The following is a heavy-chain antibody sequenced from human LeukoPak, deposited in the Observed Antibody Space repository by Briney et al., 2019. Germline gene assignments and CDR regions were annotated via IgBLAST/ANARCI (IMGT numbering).Heavy chain of an antibody. CDR3: AKRGLRGNWFHP. Sequence: GGSLRLSCAASGFTFNLYAMNWVRQAPGKGLEWVSSINGAGNSSYYADSLRGRFTVSRDNSKSTLYLQMNILRAEDTAVYYCAKRGLRGNWFHPWGQGTLVTVSS. V-gene: IGHV3-23*01. CDR2: INGAGNSS. D-gene: IGHD4-17*01. CDR1: GFTFNLYA. J-gene: IGHJ5*02.